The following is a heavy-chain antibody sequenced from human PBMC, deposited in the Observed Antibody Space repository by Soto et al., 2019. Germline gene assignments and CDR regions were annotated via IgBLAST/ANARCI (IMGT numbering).Heavy chain of an antibody. D-gene: IGHD3-9*01. J-gene: IGHJ4*02. V-gene: IGHV1-69*06. CDR2: IIPMFGTT. CDR3: AIGIELRYFDWPFEY. CDR1: GGTFTNYT. Sequence: QVQLVQSGAEVKKPGSSVKVSCKASGGTFTNYTISWVRQAPGQGLEWMGGIIPMFGTTNHAQKFQGRVTINANKSPTTAHMELSSLRSEDTAVYYCAIGIELRYFDWPFEYWGQGTLVTVSS.